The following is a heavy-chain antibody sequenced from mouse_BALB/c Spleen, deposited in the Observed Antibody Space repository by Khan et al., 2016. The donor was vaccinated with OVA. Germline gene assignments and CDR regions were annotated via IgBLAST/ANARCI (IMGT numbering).Heavy chain of an antibody. J-gene: IGHJ2*01. CDR1: GYSITSDYA. Sequence: VQLKESGPGLVKPSQSLSLTCTVTGYSITSDYAWNWIRQFPGNKLEWMGFISYSGNTNYNPSLKSRISITRDTSKNQFFLQLNSVTTEDTARYNCARVDGGDFDYWGQGTTLTVSS. V-gene: IGHV3-2*02. CDR2: ISYSGNT. D-gene: IGHD2-3*01. CDR3: ARVDGGDFDY.